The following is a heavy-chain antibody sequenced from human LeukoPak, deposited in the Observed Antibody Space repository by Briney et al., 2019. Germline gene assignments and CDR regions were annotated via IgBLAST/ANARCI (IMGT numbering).Heavy chain of an antibody. Sequence: ASVKVSCKASGYTFTGYYMHWVRQAPGQGLEWMGWINPNSGGTNYAQKFQGRVTMTRDTSISTAYMELSRLRSDDTAVYYCARVSSSGWPNYYYYMDVWGKGTTVTVSS. V-gene: IGHV1-2*02. D-gene: IGHD6-19*01. CDR2: INPNSGGT. J-gene: IGHJ6*03. CDR3: ARVSSSGWPNYYYYMDV. CDR1: GYTFTGYY.